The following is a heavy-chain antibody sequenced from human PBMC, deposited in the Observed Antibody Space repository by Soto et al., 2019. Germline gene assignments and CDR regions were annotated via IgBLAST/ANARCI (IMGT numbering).Heavy chain of an antibody. CDR2: IHHSGST. J-gene: IGHJ6*03. V-gene: IGHV4-4*02. CDR3: ARGGYYFYMDV. CDR1: GGSISISNW. D-gene: IGHD1-26*01. Sequence: QVQLQESGPGLVKPSETLSLTCAVSGGSISISNWWSWVRQTPGKGLEWIGQIHHSGSTNYSPSLTGRVTISVDKSKNQFSLKMNSVTAADTAVYYCARGGYYFYMDVWGKGTTVTVSS.